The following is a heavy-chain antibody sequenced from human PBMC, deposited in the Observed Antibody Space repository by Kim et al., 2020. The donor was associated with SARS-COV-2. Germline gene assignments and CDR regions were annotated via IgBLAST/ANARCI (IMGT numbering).Heavy chain of an antibody. V-gene: IGHV4-31*03. J-gene: IGHJ4*02. CDR2: IYYSGST. Sequence: SETLSLTCTVSGGSISSGGYYWSWIRQHPGKGLEWIGYIYYSGSTYYNPSLKSRVTISVDTSKNQFSLKLSSVTAADTAVYYCHQSADYYDSSGYPVYFDYWGQGTLVTVSS. CDR1: GGSISSGGYY. D-gene: IGHD3-22*01. CDR3: HQSADYYDSSGYPVYFDY.